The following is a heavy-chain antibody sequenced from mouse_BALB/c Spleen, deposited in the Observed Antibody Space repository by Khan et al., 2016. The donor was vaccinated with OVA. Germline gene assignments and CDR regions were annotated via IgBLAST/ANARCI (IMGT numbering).Heavy chain of an antibody. CDR1: GYTFANYW. Sequence: EVQLQESGTVLARPGASVRMSCKASGYTFANYWMHWVKQRPGQGLEWIGTIYPGNSDTNYNQKFSGKAKLTAVTSTSTAYMELSSRTNEDSSVYYCARNGFGNYEIWDYWGQGTTLTVSS. CDR3: ARNGFGNYEIWDY. J-gene: IGHJ2*01. D-gene: IGHD2-1*01. CDR2: IYPGNSDT. V-gene: IGHV1-5*01.